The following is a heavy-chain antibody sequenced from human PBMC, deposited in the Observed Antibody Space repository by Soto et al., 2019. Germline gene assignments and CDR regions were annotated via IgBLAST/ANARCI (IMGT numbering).Heavy chain of an antibody. J-gene: IGHJ4*02. V-gene: IGHV4-34*01. CDR2: INHSGST. Sequence: SETLSLTCAVYGGSFSGYYWSWIRQPPGKGLEWIGEINHSGSTNYNPSLKSRVTISVDTSKNQFSLKLSSVTAADTAVYYCARGGRIVGATRGIDYWGQGTLVTVSS. CDR1: GGSFSGYY. CDR3: ARGGRIVGATRGIDY. D-gene: IGHD1-26*01.